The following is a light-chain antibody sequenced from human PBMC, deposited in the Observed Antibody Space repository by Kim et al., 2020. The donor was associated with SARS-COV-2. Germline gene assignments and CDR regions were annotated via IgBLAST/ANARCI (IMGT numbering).Light chain of an antibody. Sequence: DIQMTQSPSSLSASLGDRVTITCRASVNVASFLNWYQHKSGQAPKLLISAASDLQSGVSSRFSGGGSGTDFTLTINSLQPDDFATYYCQHTFDLPPYTFGQGTKVEI. V-gene: IGKV1-39*01. CDR3: QHTFDLPPYT. CDR1: VNVASF. J-gene: IGKJ2*01. CDR2: AAS.